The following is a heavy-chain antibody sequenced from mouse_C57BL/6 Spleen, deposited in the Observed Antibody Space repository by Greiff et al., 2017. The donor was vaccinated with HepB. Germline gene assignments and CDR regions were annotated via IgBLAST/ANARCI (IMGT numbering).Heavy chain of an antibody. Sequence: EVQVVESGGGLVKPGGSLKLSCAASGFTFSDYGMHWVRQAPEKGLEWVAYISSGSSTIYYADTVKGRFTISRDNAKNTLFLQMTSLRSEDTAMYYCARPIYDGYYVFYYAMDYWGQGTSVTVSS. CDR3: ARPIYDGYYVFYYAMDY. CDR2: ISSGSSTI. D-gene: IGHD2-3*01. V-gene: IGHV5-17*01. CDR1: GFTFSDYG. J-gene: IGHJ4*01.